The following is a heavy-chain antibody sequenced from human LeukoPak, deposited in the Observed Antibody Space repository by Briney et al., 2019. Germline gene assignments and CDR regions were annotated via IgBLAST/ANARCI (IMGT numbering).Heavy chain of an antibody. J-gene: IGHJ4*02. CDR2: IYPGDSDS. V-gene: IGHV5-51*01. Sequence: GESLKISCEGSGYSFTSYWIGWVRQMPGKGLEWMGIIYPGDSDSRYSPSFQGQVTISVDKSISTAYLQWGSLKASDTAMYYCARLPGWHGGGNFDYWGQGTLVTVSS. CDR1: GYSFTSYW. CDR3: ARLPGWHGGGNFDY. D-gene: IGHD4-23*01.